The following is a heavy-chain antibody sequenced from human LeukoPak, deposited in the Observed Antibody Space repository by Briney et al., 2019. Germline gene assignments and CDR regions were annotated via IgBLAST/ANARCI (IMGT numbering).Heavy chain of an antibody. V-gene: IGHV1-3*04. CDR3: ASNGRFGELLSWFDP. CDR2: INTGNGNT. D-gene: IGHD3-10*01. J-gene: IGHJ5*02. CDR1: GYTFTSYT. Sequence: ASVKVSCKASGYTFTSYTMHWVRQAPGQRLEWMGWINTGNGNTKYSQEFQGRVTITRDTSTRTVYMELGSLRSDDTAVYYCASNGRFGELLSWFDPWGQGTLVTVSS.